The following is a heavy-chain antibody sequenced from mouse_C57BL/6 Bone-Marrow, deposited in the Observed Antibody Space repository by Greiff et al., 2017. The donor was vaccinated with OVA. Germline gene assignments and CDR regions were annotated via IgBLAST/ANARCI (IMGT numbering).Heavy chain of an antibody. D-gene: IGHD1-1*01. CDR3: ARNGRDFDY. J-gene: IGHJ2*01. V-gene: IGHV3-6*01. Sequence: EPGPGLVKPSQSLSLTCSVTGYSITSGYYWNWIRQFPGNKLEWMGYISYDGSNNYNPSLKNRISITRDTSKNQFFLKLNSVTTEDTATYYCARNGRDFDYWGQGTTLTVSS. CDR1: GYSITSGYY. CDR2: ISYDGSN.